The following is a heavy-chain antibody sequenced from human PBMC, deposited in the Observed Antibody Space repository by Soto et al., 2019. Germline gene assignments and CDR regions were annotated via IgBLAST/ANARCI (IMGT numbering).Heavy chain of an antibody. CDR3: AKWSYLDY. CDR2: ISGSDGKT. J-gene: IGHJ4*02. CDR1: GFSFASFA. D-gene: IGHD3-3*01. Sequence: PGGSLRLSCTTSGFSFASFATTWVRQAPGKGLEWVATISGSDGKTYYADSVKGRFSISRDTSRNTLYLQMNSLRADDTAIYYCAKWSYLDYWGQGTRVTVS. V-gene: IGHV3-23*01.